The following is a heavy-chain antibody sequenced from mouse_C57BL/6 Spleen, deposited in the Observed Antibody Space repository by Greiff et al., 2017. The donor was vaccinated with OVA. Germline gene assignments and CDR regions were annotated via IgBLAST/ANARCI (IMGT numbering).Heavy chain of an antibody. CDR1: GFTFRDYY. Sequence: EVQRVESEGGLVQPGSSMKLSCTASGFTFRDYYMAWVRQVPEKGLEWVANINYDGSSTYYLDSLKSRFIISRDNAKNILYLQMSSLKSEDTATYYCARDRGYGSSYAMDYWGQGTSVTVSS. D-gene: IGHD1-1*01. CDR2: INYDGSST. CDR3: ARDRGYGSSYAMDY. J-gene: IGHJ4*01. V-gene: IGHV5-16*01.